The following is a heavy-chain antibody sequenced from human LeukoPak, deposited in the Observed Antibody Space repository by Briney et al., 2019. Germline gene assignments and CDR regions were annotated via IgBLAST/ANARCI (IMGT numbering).Heavy chain of an antibody. V-gene: IGHV4-34*01. J-gene: IGHJ6*03. CDR3: ARVRGRYYYYMDV. Sequence: SETLSLTCATYGGSFSGYYWSWIRQPPGKGLEWIGEINHSGSTNYNPSLKSRVTISVDTSKNQFSLKLSSVTAADTAVYYCARVRGRYYYYMDVWGKGTTVTVSS. D-gene: IGHD3-16*01. CDR1: GGSFSGYY. CDR2: INHSGST.